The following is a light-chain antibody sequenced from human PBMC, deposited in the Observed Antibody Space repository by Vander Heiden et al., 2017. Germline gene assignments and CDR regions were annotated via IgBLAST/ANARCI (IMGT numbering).Light chain of an antibody. V-gene: IGKV1-5*03. J-gene: IGKJ4*01. CDR1: QYIADF. CDR2: KAS. Sequence: THMTQSPSTLSASVGDTVTITCRASQYIADFLAWYQQKPGKAPKHLIYKASNLQSGVPSRFSGSGSGTEFTLTISSLQPDDFATYSCQQNNAYPLTFGGGTNVEI. CDR3: QQNNAYPLT.